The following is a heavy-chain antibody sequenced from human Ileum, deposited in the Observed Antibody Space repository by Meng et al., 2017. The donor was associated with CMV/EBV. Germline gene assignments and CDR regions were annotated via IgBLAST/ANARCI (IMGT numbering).Heavy chain of an antibody. CDR1: GGTFSSYA. CDR2: INPTGSRT. J-gene: IGHJ5*02. D-gene: IGHD2/OR15-2a*01. CDR3: ARDQSENDKTWWLDA. V-gene: IGHV1-46*01. Sequence: ASVKVSCKASGGTFSSYAISWVRQAPGQGLEWMGLINPTGSRTLYARKFQGRLRMTRDTSTTTDYMELSSLRSDDTAVYYCARDQSENDKTWWLDAWGQGTLVTVSS.